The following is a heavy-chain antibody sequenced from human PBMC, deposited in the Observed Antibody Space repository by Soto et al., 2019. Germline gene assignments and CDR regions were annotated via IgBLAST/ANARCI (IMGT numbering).Heavy chain of an antibody. CDR1: GGSISSYY. V-gene: IGHV4-4*07. D-gene: IGHD6-13*01. Sequence: KPSETLSLTCTVSGGSISSYYWSWIRQPAGKGLEWIGRIYTSGSTNYNPSLKSRVTMSVDTSKNQFSLKLSSVTAADTAVYYCARGIRQLVQNATFDYWGQGTLVTVSS. J-gene: IGHJ4*02. CDR3: ARGIRQLVQNATFDY. CDR2: IYTSGST.